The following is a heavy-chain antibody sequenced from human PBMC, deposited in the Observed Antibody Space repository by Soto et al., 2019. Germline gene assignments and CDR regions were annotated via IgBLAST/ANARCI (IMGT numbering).Heavy chain of an antibody. CDR1: GYTFTSYG. V-gene: IGHV1-18*01. Sequence: ASVKVSCKASGYTFTSYGINWVRQAPGQGLEWMGWISAYNGNTNYAQKLQGRVTMTTDTSTSTAYMELRSLRSDDTAVYYCARFSIPDRYYYYGTDVWGQGTTVTVSS. CDR2: ISAYNGNT. J-gene: IGHJ6*02. D-gene: IGHD2-21*01. CDR3: ARFSIPDRYYYYGTDV.